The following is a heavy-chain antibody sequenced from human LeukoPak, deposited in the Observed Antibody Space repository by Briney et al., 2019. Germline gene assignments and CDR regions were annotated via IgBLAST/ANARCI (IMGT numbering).Heavy chain of an antibody. V-gene: IGHV3-21*01. CDR3: ASVGMVRGVSANY. D-gene: IGHD3-10*01. Sequence: GGPLRLSCAASGFTFSSYSMNWVRQAPGKGLEWVSSISSSSSYIYYADSVKGRFTISRDNAKNSLYLQMNSLRAEDTAVYYCASVGMVRGVSANYWGQGTLVTVSS. CDR2: ISSSSSYI. CDR1: GFTFSSYS. J-gene: IGHJ4*02.